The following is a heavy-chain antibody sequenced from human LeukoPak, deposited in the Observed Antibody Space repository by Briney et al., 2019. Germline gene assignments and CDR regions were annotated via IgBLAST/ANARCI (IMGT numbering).Heavy chain of an antibody. D-gene: IGHD2-2*01. J-gene: IGHJ4*02. CDR3: AKDTFSYCSSTSCWHFDH. Sequence: PGGSLRLSCAASGFTFSSYAMSWVRQAPGKGLEWVSAISGSGGSTYYADSVKGRFTISRDNSKNTLYLQMNSLRAEDTAVYYCAKDTFSYCSSTSCWHFDHWGQGTLVTVSS. CDR1: GFTFSSYA. V-gene: IGHV3-23*01. CDR2: ISGSGGST.